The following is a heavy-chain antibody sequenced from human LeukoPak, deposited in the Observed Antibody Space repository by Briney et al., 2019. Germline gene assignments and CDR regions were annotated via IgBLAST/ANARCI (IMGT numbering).Heavy chain of an antibody. Sequence: GGSLRLSCAASGFTFSSYAMGWVRQAPGKGLEWVSSITVSDGGTYYADSVKGRFTISRDNSKNTLSLQMNSLRAEDTAVYYCAKDRGRWAFDIWGQGRMVTVSS. J-gene: IGHJ3*02. CDR1: GFTFSSYA. CDR2: ITVSDGGT. D-gene: IGHD1-26*01. V-gene: IGHV3-23*01. CDR3: AKDRGRWAFDI.